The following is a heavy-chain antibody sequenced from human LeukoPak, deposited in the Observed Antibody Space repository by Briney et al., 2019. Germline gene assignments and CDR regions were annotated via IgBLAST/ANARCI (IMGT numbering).Heavy chain of an antibody. D-gene: IGHD5-24*01. Sequence: GASVKVSCKASGYTFTSYAISWVRQAPGQGLEWMGGIIPIFGTANYAQKFQGRVTITADESTSTAYMELSSLRSEDTAVYYCARDPYKGDGYNDDYWGQGTLVTVSS. V-gene: IGHV1-69*13. CDR2: IIPIFGTA. CDR3: ARDPYKGDGYNDDY. J-gene: IGHJ4*02. CDR1: GYTFTSYA.